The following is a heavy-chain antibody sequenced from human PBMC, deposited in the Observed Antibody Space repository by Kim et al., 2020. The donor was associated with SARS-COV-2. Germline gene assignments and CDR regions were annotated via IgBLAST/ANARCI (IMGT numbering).Heavy chain of an antibody. CDR1: GFTFSSYA. CDR3: SREGALYNFDY. V-gene: IGHV3-30*04. CDR2: ISHDERYK. D-gene: IGHD1-1*01. J-gene: IGHJ4*02. Sequence: GGSLRLSCAASGFTFSSYAMHWVRQAPGEGLEWVAVISHDERYKYYADSVKGRFTISRDNSKNTLYLQMNTLRTEDTAVYYCSREGALYNFDYWGQGTLVTVSS.